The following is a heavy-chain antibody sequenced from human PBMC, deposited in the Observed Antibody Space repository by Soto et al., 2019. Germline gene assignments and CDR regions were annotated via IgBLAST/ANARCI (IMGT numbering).Heavy chain of an antibody. CDR1: GGSISSGGYS. D-gene: IGHD4-17*01. CDR2: IYHSGST. V-gene: IGHV4-30-2*01. J-gene: IGHJ4*02. CDR3: ARGHYGDYSSCFDY. Sequence: SETLSLTCAVSGGSISSGGYSWSWIRQPPGKGLEWIGYIYHSGSTYYNPSLKNRVTISVDRSKNQFSLKLSSATAADTAVYYCARGHYGDYSSCFDYWGQGTLVTVS.